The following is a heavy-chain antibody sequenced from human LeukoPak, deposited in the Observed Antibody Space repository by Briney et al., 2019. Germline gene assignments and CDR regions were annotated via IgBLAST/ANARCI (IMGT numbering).Heavy chain of an antibody. CDR2: IYHSGST. D-gene: IGHD2-2*01. Sequence: SETLSLTCAVSGYSISSGYYWGWIRQPPGTGLEWIGSIYHSGSTYYNPSLKSRVTISVDTSKNQFSLKLSSVTAADTAVYYCAGGLAYCSSTSCHDYWGQGTLVTVSS. J-gene: IGHJ4*02. CDR3: AGGLAYCSSTSCHDY. V-gene: IGHV4-38-2*01. CDR1: GYSISSGYY.